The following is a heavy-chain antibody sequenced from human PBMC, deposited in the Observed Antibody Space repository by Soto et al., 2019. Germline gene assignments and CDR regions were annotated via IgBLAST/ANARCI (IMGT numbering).Heavy chain of an antibody. V-gene: IGHV4-39*01. CDR2: IYYSGST. Sequence: SETLSLTCTVSGGSISSSSYYWGWIRQPPGKGLEWIGSIYYSGSTYYNPSLKSRVTISVDTSKNQFSLKLSSVTAADTAVYYCARIDSLLYYYGMDVCGQGTTLTVYS. D-gene: IGHD2-15*01. J-gene: IGHJ6*02. CDR1: GGSISSSSYY. CDR3: ARIDSLLYYYGMDV.